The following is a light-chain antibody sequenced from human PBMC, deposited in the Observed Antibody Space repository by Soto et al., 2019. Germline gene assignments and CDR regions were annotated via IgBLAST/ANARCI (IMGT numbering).Light chain of an antibody. CDR2: GVT. Sequence: QSVLTQPASVSGSPGQSITISCSGNSSDVGDYYYVSWYQQHPGKAPKLLIYGVTDRPSGVSHRFSGSRSDSTASLTISGLQSEDEADYYCSSYTSSTTLIFGGGTKLTVL. V-gene: IGLV2-14*01. CDR1: SSDVGDYYY. J-gene: IGLJ2*01. CDR3: SSYTSSTTLI.